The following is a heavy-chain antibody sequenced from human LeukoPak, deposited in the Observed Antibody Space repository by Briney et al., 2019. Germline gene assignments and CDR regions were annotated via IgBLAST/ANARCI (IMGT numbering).Heavy chain of an antibody. D-gene: IGHD4-17*01. Sequence: SETLSLTCTVSGGSISSYYWSWIRQPPGKGLEWIGYIYYSGSTNYNPSLKSRVTISVDTSKNQFSLKLSSVTAADTAVYFCARVGGRTVTSYYFDYWGQGTLVTVSS. J-gene: IGHJ4*02. CDR2: IYYSGST. V-gene: IGHV4-59*01. CDR3: ARVGGRTVTSYYFDY. CDR1: GGSISSYY.